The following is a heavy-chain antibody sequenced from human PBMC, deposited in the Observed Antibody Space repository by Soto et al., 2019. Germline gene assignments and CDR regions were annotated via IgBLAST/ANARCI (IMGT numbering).Heavy chain of an antibody. CDR2: IDPTDSYT. V-gene: IGHV5-10-1*01. J-gene: IGHJ6*02. CDR3: ETHGVRYYYYGMDV. D-gene: IGHD3-16*01. CDR1: GNSFTNYW. Sequence: YWRGSGNSFTNYWISWVRQVPGKGLEWMGRIDPTDSYTNYSPSFQGHVTISAETTINTVYLHSNSLTASDIAMYYCETHGVRYYYYGMDVWGQRTPIRVSS.